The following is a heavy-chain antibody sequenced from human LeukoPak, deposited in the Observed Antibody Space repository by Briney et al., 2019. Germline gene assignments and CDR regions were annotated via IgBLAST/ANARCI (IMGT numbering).Heavy chain of an antibody. CDR1: GGTFGSNA. Sequence: GASVKVSCKASGGTFGSNASTWVRQAPGKGLEWLGGIIPIFGTANYAQKFQGRVTITTDESTSTAYMELSSLRSEDTAVYYCARGGGSQAFDYWGQGTLVTVSS. D-gene: IGHD1-26*01. V-gene: IGHV1-69*05. CDR3: ARGGGSQAFDY. CDR2: IIPIFGTA. J-gene: IGHJ4*02.